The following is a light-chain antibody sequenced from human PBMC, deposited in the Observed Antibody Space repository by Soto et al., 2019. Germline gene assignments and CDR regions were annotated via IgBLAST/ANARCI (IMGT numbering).Light chain of an antibody. CDR1: QRVLYSSNNKNN. J-gene: IGKJ1*01. Sequence: DIVMTQAPDSLAVSLGERATINCKSSQRVLYSSNNKNNLAWYQQKPGQPPKLLIYWASTRESGVPDRFSGSGAGTDFALTISSLQAEDVAVYYFQQYYSTPRTFGQGTKVEI. CDR3: QQYYSTPRT. CDR2: WAS. V-gene: IGKV4-1*01.